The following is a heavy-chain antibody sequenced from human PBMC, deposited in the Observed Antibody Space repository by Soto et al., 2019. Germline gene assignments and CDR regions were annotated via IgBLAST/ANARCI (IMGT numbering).Heavy chain of an antibody. Sequence: EVQLVQSGAEVKKPGESLKISCKVSGYSLSSYWIAWVRQMPGKGLEWMGSISPGDSDTRYSPSFQGQVTISADKSITTAYLQWSTLKASDTAMYYCARLGTRCYDGLCLDDYYMDVWGKGTTVTVSS. CDR2: ISPGDSDT. J-gene: IGHJ6*03. CDR3: ARLGTRCYDGLCLDDYYMDV. CDR1: GYSLSSYW. V-gene: IGHV5-51*03. D-gene: IGHD2-2*01.